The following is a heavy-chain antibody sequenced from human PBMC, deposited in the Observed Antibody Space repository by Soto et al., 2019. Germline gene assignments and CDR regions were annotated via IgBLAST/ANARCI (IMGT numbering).Heavy chain of an antibody. V-gene: IGHV3-23*01. CDR1: GFTFSSYA. J-gene: IGHJ4*02. Sequence: GGSLRLSCAASGFTFSSYAMSRVRQAPGKGLEWVSAISGSGGSTYYADSVKGRFTISRDNSKNTLYLQMNSLRAEDTAVYYCAKPGSGFRTLDYWGQGTLVTVSS. CDR2: ISGSGGST. D-gene: IGHD3-10*01. CDR3: AKPGSGFRTLDY.